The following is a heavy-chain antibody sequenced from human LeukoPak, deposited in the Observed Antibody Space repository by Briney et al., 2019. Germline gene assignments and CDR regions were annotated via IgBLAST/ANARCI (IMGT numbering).Heavy chain of an antibody. J-gene: IGHJ4*02. Sequence: PGGSLRLSCAASAFTFSDYSMNWVRQAPGKGLEWVSYISGRSSTIYYEDSVKGRFTISRDNAKNSMYLKMNSLRAEDTVVYYCARAGPGYSGYDAYYFDYWGQGTLVTVSS. CDR1: AFTFSDYS. D-gene: IGHD5-12*01. CDR2: ISGRSSTI. CDR3: ARAGPGYSGYDAYYFDY. V-gene: IGHV3-48*01.